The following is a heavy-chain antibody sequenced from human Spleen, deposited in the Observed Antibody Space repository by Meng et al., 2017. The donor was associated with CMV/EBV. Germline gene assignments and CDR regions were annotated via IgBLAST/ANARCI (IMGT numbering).Heavy chain of an antibody. CDR3: ASSMGSGYYIPVY. V-gene: IGHV1-46*01. J-gene: IGHJ4*02. D-gene: IGHD3-3*01. Sequence: ASVKVSCKASGYYFTDYYIHWVRQAPGQGLEWMGMINPSGGSTHYAQKFQGRVTLTRDTSTSTVYMQLSSLRSDDTAVYYCASSMGSGYYIPVYWGQGTLVTVSS. CDR1: GYYFTDYY. CDR2: INPSGGST.